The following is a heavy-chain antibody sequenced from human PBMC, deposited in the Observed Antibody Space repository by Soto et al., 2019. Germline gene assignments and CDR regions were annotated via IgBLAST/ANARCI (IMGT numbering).Heavy chain of an antibody. D-gene: IGHD3-10*01. CDR2: ISAYNGNT. J-gene: IGHJ6*03. V-gene: IGHV1-18*01. CDR3: ARDRTRVRERGTMDV. CDR1: GYTFTSYG. Sequence: GASVQVSCKASGYTFTSYGISWVRQAPGQGLEWMGWISAYNGNTNYAQKLQGRVTMTTDTSTSTAYMELRSLRSDDTAVYYCARDRTRVRERGTMDVWGKGTTVTVSS.